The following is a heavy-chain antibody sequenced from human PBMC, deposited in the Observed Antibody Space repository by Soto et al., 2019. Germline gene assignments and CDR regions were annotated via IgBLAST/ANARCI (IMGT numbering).Heavy chain of an antibody. J-gene: IGHJ6*02. V-gene: IGHV4-31*03. CDR1: GGSISSGGYY. D-gene: IGHD6-6*01. Sequence: QVQLQESGPGLVKPSQTLSLTCTVSGGSISSGGYYWTWIRQHPGKGLEWIGYNYYSGITYYTPSLKSRVTISLDTSKNQFSLKLSSVTAADRAVYYCARGSSIAGLYYGMDVWGQGTTVTVSS. CDR3: ARGSSIAGLYYGMDV. CDR2: NYYSGIT.